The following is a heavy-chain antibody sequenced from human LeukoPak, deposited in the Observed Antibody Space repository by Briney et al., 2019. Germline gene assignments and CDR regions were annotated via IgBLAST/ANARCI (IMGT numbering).Heavy chain of an antibody. J-gene: IGHJ4*02. D-gene: IGHD3-3*02. CDR1: GFIFSNYW. Sequence: GGSLRLSCEASGFIFSNYWMSWVRQAPGKGLEWVANIKQDGSVKNYVDSMEGRFIISRNNAKNLLYLQMNSLGAEDTAVYYCVRTSRSISSDYWGQGTQVTVSS. CDR2: IKQDGSVK. V-gene: IGHV3-7*01. CDR3: VRTSRSISSDY.